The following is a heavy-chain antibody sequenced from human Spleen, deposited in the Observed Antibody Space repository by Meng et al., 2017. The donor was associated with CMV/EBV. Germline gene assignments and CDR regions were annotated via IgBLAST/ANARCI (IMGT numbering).Heavy chain of an antibody. CDR1: GGSFSDYY. CDR3: ASAPPLSAFDI. Sequence: SETLSLTCAVYGGSFSDYYWSWIRQPPGKGLEWIGVINHSGSTSYNPSLQSRLTISVDTSKNQFSLKLSSVTAADTAVYYCASAPPLSAFDIWGQGTMVTVSS. J-gene: IGHJ3*02. V-gene: IGHV4-34*01. CDR2: INHSGST.